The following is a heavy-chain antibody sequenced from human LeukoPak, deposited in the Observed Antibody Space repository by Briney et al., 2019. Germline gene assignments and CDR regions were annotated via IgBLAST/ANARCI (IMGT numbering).Heavy chain of an antibody. V-gene: IGHV3-20*04. CDR3: ARIRWFGESNAFDI. J-gene: IGHJ3*02. CDR1: GFTFDDYG. CDR2: INWNGGST. Sequence: AGGSLRLSCAASGFTFDDYGMSWVRHAPGKGLEWVSGINWNGGSTGYADSMKGRFTISRDNAKNSLYLQMNSLRAEDTALYYCARIRWFGESNAFDIWGQGTMATVSS. D-gene: IGHD3-10*01.